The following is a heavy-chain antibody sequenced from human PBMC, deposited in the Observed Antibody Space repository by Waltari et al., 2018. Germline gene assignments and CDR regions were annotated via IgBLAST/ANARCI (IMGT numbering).Heavy chain of an antibody. J-gene: IGHJ3*01. CDR2: MSYSGAT. Sequence: QLQLQESGPGLVKPSETLSLTCSVSGGSITSTSHYWGWIRRPPGQGREWIGTMSYSGATYSRPSLKSRVTISRDTSKNQLSLKLGSVTAADTAVYYFATYIGASVGTAAFDVWGQGTMVTVSS. CDR1: GGSITSTSHY. D-gene: IGHD5-12*01. V-gene: IGHV4-39*01. CDR3: ATYIGASVGTAAFDV.